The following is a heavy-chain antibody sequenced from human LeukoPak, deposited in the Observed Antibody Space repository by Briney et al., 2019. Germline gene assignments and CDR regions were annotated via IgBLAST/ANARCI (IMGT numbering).Heavy chain of an antibody. CDR1: GFTFSNYA. D-gene: IGHD3-16*01. V-gene: IGHV3-21*01. CDR2: FGTRSSSI. CDR3: ARENDQGFDY. J-gene: IGHJ4*02. Sequence: GGSLRLSCAASGFTFSNYAMNWVSQAPGKGLEWVSSFGTRSSSIYYAHSVTGRFIVSRDNAKNSLFLQMNSLRAEDTAVYYCARENDQGFDYWGQGTLVTVSS.